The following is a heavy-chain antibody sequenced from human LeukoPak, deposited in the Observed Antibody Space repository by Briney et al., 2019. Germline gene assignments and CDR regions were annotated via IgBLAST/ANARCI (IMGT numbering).Heavy chain of an antibody. V-gene: IGHV3-23*01. D-gene: IGHD3-22*01. J-gene: IGHJ4*02. CDR2: ISGSGGST. CDR1: GFTFSSYA. CDR3: AKGNYYDSSGYYYVGNYYFDY. Sequence: GGSLRLSCAASGFTFSSYAMSWVRQAPGKGLEWVSAISGSGGSTYYADSVKGRFTISRDNCKNTLYLQMNSLRAEDTAVYYCAKGNYYDSSGYYYVGNYYFDYWGQGTLVTVSS.